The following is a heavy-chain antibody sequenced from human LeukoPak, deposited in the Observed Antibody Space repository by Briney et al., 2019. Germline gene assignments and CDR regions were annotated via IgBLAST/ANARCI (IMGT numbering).Heavy chain of an antibody. CDR1: GDSIDSRNW. V-gene: IGHV3-23*01. Sequence: ETLSLTCAVSGDSIDSRNWWSWVRQPPGKGLEWVSAISGSGGSTYYADSVKGRFTISRDNSKNTLYPQMNSLRAEDTAVYYCAPLFDRWDCSGGSCYLDYWGQGTLVTVSS. D-gene: IGHD2-15*01. CDR3: APLFDRWDCSGGSCYLDY. J-gene: IGHJ4*02. CDR2: ISGSGGST.